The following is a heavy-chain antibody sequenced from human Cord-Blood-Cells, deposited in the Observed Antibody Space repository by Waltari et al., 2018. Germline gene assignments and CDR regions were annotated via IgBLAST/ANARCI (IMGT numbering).Heavy chain of an antibody. D-gene: IGHD7-27*01. CDR1: GYTFTGYY. CDR3: ASRANWDAFDI. CDR2: ISPNGGGT. Sequence: QVQLVQSGAEVKKPGASVTVSCKASGYTFTGYYMHWVRQAPGQGLEWMGWISPNGGGTNYAQKFQGRVTMTRDTSIRTAYMELSRLRSDDTAVYYCASRANWDAFDIWGQGTMVTVSS. V-gene: IGHV1-2*02. J-gene: IGHJ3*02.